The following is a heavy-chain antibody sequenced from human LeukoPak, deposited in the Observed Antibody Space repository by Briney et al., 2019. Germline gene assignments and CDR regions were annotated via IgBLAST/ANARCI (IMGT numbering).Heavy chain of an antibody. CDR1: GGSFSGYY. Sequence: SETLSLNCAVYGGSFSGYYWSWIRQPPGKGLEWIGEINHSGSTNYNPSLKSRVTISVDTSKNQFSLKLSSVTAADTAVYYCARAGYGDFWSGYYSAISGTNWFDPWGQGTLVTVSS. CDR3: ARAGYGDFWSGYYSAISGTNWFDP. J-gene: IGHJ5*02. V-gene: IGHV4-34*01. D-gene: IGHD3-3*01. CDR2: INHSGST.